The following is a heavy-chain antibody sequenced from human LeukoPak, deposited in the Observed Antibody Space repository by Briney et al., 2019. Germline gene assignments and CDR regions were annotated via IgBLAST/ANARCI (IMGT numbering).Heavy chain of an antibody. V-gene: IGHV3-33*01. CDR1: GFTFSSYG. CDR3: ARETYETYYYGSGSYYRVNYFDY. J-gene: IGHJ4*02. CDR2: IWYDGSNK. D-gene: IGHD3-10*01. Sequence: PGGSLRLSCAASGFTFSSYGMHWVRQAPGKGLEWVAVIWYDGSNKYYADSVKGRFTISRDNSKNTLYLQMNSLRAEDTAVYYCARETYETYYYGSGSYYRVNYFDYWGQGTLVTVSS.